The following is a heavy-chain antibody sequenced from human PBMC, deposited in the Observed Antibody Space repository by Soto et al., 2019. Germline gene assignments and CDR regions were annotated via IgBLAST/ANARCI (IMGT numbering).Heavy chain of an antibody. D-gene: IGHD1-26*01. CDR3: ARVYIVGAYVDY. CDR1: GITHSGHY. CDR2: ISSSSSST. J-gene: IGHJ4*02. V-gene: IGHV3-11*06. Sequence: GVTLRRPSSASGITHSGHYLSWIRQATGTGLGRVSYISSSSSSTYYADSVKGRITISRDNAKNSLYLQMSSLRAEDTAMYFCARVYIVGAYVDYWGKGTMVIVSS.